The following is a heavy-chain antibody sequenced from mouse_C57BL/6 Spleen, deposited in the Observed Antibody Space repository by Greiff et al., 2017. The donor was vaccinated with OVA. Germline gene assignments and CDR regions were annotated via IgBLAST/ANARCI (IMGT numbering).Heavy chain of an antibody. J-gene: IGHJ4*01. D-gene: IGHD2-4*01. CDR1: GFSLTSYG. Sequence: QVQLKESGPGLVQPSQSLSITCTVSGFSLTSYGVHWVRQSPGKGLEWLGVIWSGGSTDYNAAFISRLSISKDNSKSQVFFKMNSVQADDTAIYYCAREESDYEPYYYAMDYWGQGTSVTVSS. CDR3: AREESDYEPYYYAMDY. CDR2: IWSGGST. V-gene: IGHV2-2*01.